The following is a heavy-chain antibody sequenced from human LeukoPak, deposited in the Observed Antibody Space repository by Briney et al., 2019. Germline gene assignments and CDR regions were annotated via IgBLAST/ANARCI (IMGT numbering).Heavy chain of an antibody. J-gene: IGHJ4*02. V-gene: IGHV4-34*01. CDR3: AREGHGYSSFDY. CDR2: INHSGST. Sequence: SETLSLTCTVSGGSISSYYWSWIRQPPGKGLEWIGEINHSGSTNYNPSLKSRVTISVDTSKNQFSLKLSSVTAADTAVYYCAREGHGYSSFDYWGQGTLVTVSS. CDR1: GGSISSYY. D-gene: IGHD5-24*01.